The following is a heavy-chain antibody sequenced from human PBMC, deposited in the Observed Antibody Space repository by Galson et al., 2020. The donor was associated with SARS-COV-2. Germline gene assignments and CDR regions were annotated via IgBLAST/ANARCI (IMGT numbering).Heavy chain of an antibody. D-gene: IGHD4-17*01. CDR3: ARGVIAADYGFWFDP. Sequence: GGSLRLSCAASGLTVSSNYMTWVRQAPGKGLEWVSIIYSGGTTFYADSMKGRFTISRDNSDNTVYLQIRRLRVEDTAIYYCARGVIAADYGFWFDPWGQGTLVTVSS. CDR2: IYSGGTT. V-gene: IGHV3-53*05. CDR1: GLTVSSNY. J-gene: IGHJ5*02.